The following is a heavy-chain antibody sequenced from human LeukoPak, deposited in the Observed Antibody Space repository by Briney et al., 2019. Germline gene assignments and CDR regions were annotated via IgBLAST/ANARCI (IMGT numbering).Heavy chain of an antibody. CDR2: IYHSGST. D-gene: IGHD3-3*01. CDR3: ARGKGVAIFGVVRPHRPYYMDV. Sequence: PSETLSLTCTVSGGSISSSSNYGGGIAQPQGKGREGIGSIYHSGSTYYNPSLKSRVTVSVDTSKNQFSLKLSSVTAADTAFYYCARGKGVAIFGVVRPHRPYYMDVWGKGTTVTVSS. V-gene: IGHV4-39*07. CDR1: GGSISSSSNY. J-gene: IGHJ6*03.